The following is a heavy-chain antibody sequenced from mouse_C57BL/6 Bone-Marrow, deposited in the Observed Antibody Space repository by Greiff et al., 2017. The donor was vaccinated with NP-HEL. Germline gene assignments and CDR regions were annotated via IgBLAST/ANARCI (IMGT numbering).Heavy chain of an antibody. CDR2: IRLKSDNYAT. CDR3: TPPLVRDY. CDR1: GFTFSNSW. V-gene: IGHV6-3*01. D-gene: IGHD2-10*02. J-gene: IGHJ2*01. Sequence: EVMLVESGGGLVQPGGSMKLSCVASGFTFSNSWMNWVRQSPETGLEWVAQIRLKSDNYATHSAESVKGRFTISRDDSKSSVYLQMNNLRAEDTGIYYCTPPLVRDYWGQGTTLTVSS.